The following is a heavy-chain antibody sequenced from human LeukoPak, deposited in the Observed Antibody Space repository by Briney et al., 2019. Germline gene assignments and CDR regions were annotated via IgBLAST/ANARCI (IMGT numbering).Heavy chain of an antibody. Sequence: GGSLRLSCAASGFTFSSYSMNWVRQAPGKGLEWVSSISSSSSYIYYADSVKGRFTISRDNAKNSLYLQMNGLRAEDTAVYYCASNGRGDFDHWGQGTLVTVSS. J-gene: IGHJ4*02. CDR3: ASNGRGDFDH. V-gene: IGHV3-21*01. CDR1: GFTFSSYS. CDR2: ISSSSSYI.